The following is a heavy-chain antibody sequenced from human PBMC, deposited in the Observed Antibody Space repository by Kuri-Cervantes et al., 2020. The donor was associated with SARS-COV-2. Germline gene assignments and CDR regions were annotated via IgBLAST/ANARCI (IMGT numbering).Heavy chain of an antibody. CDR1: GYTLTELS. D-gene: IGHD3-22*01. Sequence: ASVKVSCKVSGYTLTELSMHWVRQAPRKGLEWMGGFDPEDGETIYAQKFQGRVTMTEDTSTDTAYMELSSLRAEDTAVYYCAKNYDSSGYPDYWGQGTLVTVSS. J-gene: IGHJ4*02. CDR2: FDPEDGET. CDR3: AKNYDSSGYPDY. V-gene: IGHV1-24*01.